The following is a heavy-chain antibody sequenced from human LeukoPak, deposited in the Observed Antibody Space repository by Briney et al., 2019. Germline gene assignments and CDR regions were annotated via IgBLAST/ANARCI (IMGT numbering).Heavy chain of an antibody. V-gene: IGHV4-34*01. J-gene: IGHJ4*02. D-gene: IGHD1-26*01. CDR3: ARQEGGIVGPY. CDR1: GGSFSGYY. Sequence: SETLSLTCAVYGGSFSGYYWSWIRQPPGKGLEWIGEINHSGSTNYNPSLKSRVTISVDTSKNQFSLKLSSVTAADTAVYYCARQEGGIVGPYWGQGTLVTVSS. CDR2: INHSGST.